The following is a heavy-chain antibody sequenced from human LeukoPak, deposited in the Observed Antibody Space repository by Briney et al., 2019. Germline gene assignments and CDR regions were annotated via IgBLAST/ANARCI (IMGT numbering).Heavy chain of an antibody. J-gene: IGHJ6*02. V-gene: IGHV4-59*08. D-gene: IGHD3-10*01. CDR3: ARLRVRGVIPSVSFYYGMDV. CDR1: GGSISSYY. Sequence: SETPSLTCTVSGGSISSYYWSWIRQPPGKGLEWIGYIYYSGSTNYNPSLKSRVTISVDTSKNQFSLKLSSVTAADTAVYYCARLRVRGVIPSVSFYYGMDVWGQGTTVTVSS. CDR2: IYYSGST.